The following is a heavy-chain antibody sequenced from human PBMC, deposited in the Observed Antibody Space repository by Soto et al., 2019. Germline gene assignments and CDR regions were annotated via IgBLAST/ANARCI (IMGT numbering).Heavy chain of an antibody. V-gene: IGHV1-69*13. CDR1: GGTFSSYA. CDR3: AKEGPTYNWNYVDY. D-gene: IGHD1-20*01. J-gene: IGHJ4*02. CDR2: IIPIFGTA. Sequence: GASVKVSCKASGGTFSSYAISWVRQAPGQGLEWMGGIIPIFGTANYAQKFQGRVTITADESTSTAYMELSSLRSEDTAVYYCAKEGPTYNWNYVDYWGQGTLVTVSS.